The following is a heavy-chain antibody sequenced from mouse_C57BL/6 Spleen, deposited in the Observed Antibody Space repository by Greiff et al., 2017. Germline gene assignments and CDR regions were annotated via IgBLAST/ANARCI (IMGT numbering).Heavy chain of an antibody. Sequence: VKLMESGPELVKPGASVKISCKASGYAFSSSWMNWVKQRPGKGLEWIGRIYPGDGDTNYNGKFKGKATLTADKSSSTAYMQLSSLTSEDSAVYFCARNNYDYDWYFDVWGTGTTVTVSS. J-gene: IGHJ1*03. D-gene: IGHD2-4*01. CDR2: IYPGDGDT. CDR3: ARNNYDYDWYFDV. V-gene: IGHV1-82*01. CDR1: GYAFSSSW.